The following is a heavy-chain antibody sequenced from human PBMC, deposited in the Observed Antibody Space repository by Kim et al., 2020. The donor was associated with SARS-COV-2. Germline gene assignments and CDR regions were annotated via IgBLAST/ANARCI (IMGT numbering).Heavy chain of an antibody. Sequence: SETLSLTCTISGGSISGGPYYWAWIRQPAGKGLEWIGSVYYSGSAYYNPALKSRVIMSVDTSKNQFSVKMNSVTATDTARYYCARHSTVVRGVPMYYFDLWGQGSLVTVSS. CDR1: GGSISGGPYY. D-gene: IGHD3-10*01. CDR3: ARHSTVVRGVPMYYFDL. V-gene: IGHV4-39*01. CDR2: VYYSGSA. J-gene: IGHJ4*02.